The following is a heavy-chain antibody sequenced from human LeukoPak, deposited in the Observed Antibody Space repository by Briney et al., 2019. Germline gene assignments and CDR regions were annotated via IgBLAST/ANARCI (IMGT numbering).Heavy chain of an antibody. CDR3: ARGPNSSGYSYGDY. D-gene: IGHD1-26*01. Sequence: GGSLRLSCAASGFTFTNFAMHWVRQAPGKGLEWVTVISNDGKNKFYTDSVKGRFTISRDDSTSTLYLQMNSLRDDDTAVYYCARGPNSSGYSYGDYWGQGTLVTVSS. V-gene: IGHV3-30*04. CDR1: GFTFTNFA. CDR2: ISNDGKNK. J-gene: IGHJ4*02.